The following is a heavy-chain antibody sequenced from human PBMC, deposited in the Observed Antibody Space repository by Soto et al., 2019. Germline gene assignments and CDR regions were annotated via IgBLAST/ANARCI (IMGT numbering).Heavy chain of an antibody. CDR2: IWYDGSNT. V-gene: IGHV3-33*01. J-gene: IGHJ6*02. CDR1: GFTFSSYG. Sequence: PGGSLRLSYAASGFTFSSYGMHWVRQAPGKGLEWVSVIWYDGSNTYYADSVKGRFTISRDNSKNTLYLQMNSLRAEDSAVYYCARRQVSGSPSEYSFYYGLDVWGQGSTVTVSS. CDR3: ARRQVSGSPSEYSFYYGLDV. D-gene: IGHD3-3*01.